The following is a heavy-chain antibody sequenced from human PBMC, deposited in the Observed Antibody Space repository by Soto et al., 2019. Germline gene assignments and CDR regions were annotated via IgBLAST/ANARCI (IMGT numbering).Heavy chain of an antibody. CDR1: GCSISSCGYS. CDR2: IYYSGST. Sequence: PSETLSLTCPVSGCSISSCGYSWSWIRQHPGKGLEWIGYIYYSGSTYYNPSLKSRVTISVDTSKNQFSLKLSSVTAADTAVYYCARETCSSTSCYRRAYYYYGMDVWGQGTTVTVSS. V-gene: IGHV4-31*03. J-gene: IGHJ6*02. CDR3: ARETCSSTSCYRRAYYYYGMDV. D-gene: IGHD2-2*02.